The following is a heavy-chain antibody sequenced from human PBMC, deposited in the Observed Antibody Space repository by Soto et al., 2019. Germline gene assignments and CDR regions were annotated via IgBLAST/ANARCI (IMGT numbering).Heavy chain of an antibody. CDR2: VSNSGSST. CDR3: AKHSRETTTCCGED. D-gene: IGHD2-2*01. J-gene: IGHJ4*02. Sequence: VGSLRLSCAASGFTFRDYAMSWFRQAPGSGLEWVSCVSNSGSSTYYADSVKGRFTISRDNSKNTLYLQMNSLRAEDTAVYYCAKHSRETTTCCGEDWGQGTRVTVSS. CDR1: GFTFRDYA. V-gene: IGHV3-23*01.